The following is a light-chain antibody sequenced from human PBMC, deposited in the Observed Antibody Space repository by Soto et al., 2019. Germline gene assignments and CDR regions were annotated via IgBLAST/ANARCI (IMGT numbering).Light chain of an antibody. CDR2: RNT. V-gene: IGLV1-40*01. CDR1: SSNIGAGFD. J-gene: IGLJ2*01. CDR3: QSFWV. Sequence: QSVRTQPPSVSGAPGQRVTISCTGSSSNIGAGFDVHWYQQFPGIAPKLLIYRNTIRPSGVPDRFSGSKSGTSASLAITGLQAEDEADYYCQSFWVFGGGTKLTVL.